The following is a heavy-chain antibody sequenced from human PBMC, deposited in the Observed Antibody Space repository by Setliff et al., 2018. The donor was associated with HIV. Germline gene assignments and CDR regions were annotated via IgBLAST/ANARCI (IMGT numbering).Heavy chain of an antibody. V-gene: IGHV1-69*13. CDR3: GRDRTPYYYDSSGFNWFDP. CDR2: IIPIFGTA. D-gene: IGHD3-22*01. CDR1: GYTFTSYA. J-gene: IGHJ5*02. Sequence: SVKVSCKASGYTFTSYAISWVRQAPGQGLEWMGGIIPIFGTANYAQKFQGRVTITADESTSTAYMELSSLRSEGTAVYYCGRDRTPYYYDSSGFNWFDPWGQGTLVTVSS.